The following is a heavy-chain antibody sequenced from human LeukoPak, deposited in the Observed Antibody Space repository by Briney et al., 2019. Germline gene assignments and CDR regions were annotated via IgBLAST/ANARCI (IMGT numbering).Heavy chain of an antibody. V-gene: IGHV3-21*01. CDR3: ASDPYRGGPLGY. CDR1: GFTFSSYS. D-gene: IGHD3-16*01. Sequence: GGSLRLSCAASGFTFSSYSMNWVRQAPGKGLEWVSSISSSSSYIYYADSVRGRFTISRDNAKNSLYLQMNSLRAEDTAVYYCASDPYRGGPLGYWGQGTLVTVSS. J-gene: IGHJ4*02. CDR2: ISSSSSYI.